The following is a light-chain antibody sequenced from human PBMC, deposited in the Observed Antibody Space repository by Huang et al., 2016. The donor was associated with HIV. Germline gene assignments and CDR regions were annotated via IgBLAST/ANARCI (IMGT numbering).Light chain of an antibody. V-gene: IGKV1-8*01. CDR1: QDINNF. CDR3: QQYDIHPLT. Sequence: RMTQSPSSLSASTGDRVTITCRANQDINNFLAWYQQRPGSVPKLLIYSASTLQIGVPSRFSGNGSGTDFTLTIGCLHSEDVATYYCQQYDIHPLTFGPGTRVDIK. J-gene: IGKJ3*01. CDR2: SAS.